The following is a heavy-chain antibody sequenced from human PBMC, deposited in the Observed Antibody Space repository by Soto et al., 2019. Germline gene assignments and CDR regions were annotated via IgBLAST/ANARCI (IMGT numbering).Heavy chain of an antibody. J-gene: IGHJ3*02. D-gene: IGHD3-22*01. CDR1: GGSISSGDYY. Sequence: SETLSLTCTVSGGSISSGDYYWSWIRQPPGKGLEWIGYIYYSGSTYYNPSLKSRVTISVDTSKNQFSLKLSSVTAADTAVYYCATDRHDSSGYYSAPDAFDIGGKGTMVTVSS. CDR3: ATDRHDSSGYYSAPDAFDI. V-gene: IGHV4-30-4*01. CDR2: IYYSGST.